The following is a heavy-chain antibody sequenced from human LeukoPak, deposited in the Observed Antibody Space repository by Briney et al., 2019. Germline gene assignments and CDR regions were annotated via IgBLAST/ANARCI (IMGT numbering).Heavy chain of an antibody. CDR2: IYYSGST. CDR1: GGSISSGIYY. CDR3: ARQDFGSGILPGY. V-gene: IGHV4-39*01. Sequence: PSETLSLTCTVSGGSISSGIYYWGWIRQPPGKGLEWIGCIYYSGSTYYNPSLKSRVTLSIDTSKSQFSLRLSSVTAADTAVYYCARQDFGSGILPGYWGQGTLVTVSS. J-gene: IGHJ4*02. D-gene: IGHD3-10*01.